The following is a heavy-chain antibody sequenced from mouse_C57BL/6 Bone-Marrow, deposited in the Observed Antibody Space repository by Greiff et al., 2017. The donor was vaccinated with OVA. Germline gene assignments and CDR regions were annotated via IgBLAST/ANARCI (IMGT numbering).Heavy chain of an antibody. CDR1: GYTFTSYT. CDR3: ARWGYELAY. J-gene: IGHJ3*01. V-gene: IGHV1-4*01. Sequence: QVQLQQSGAELARPGASVKMSCKASGYTFTSYTMHWVKQRPGQGLEWIGYINPSSGYTKYNQKFKDKATLTADKSSSTAYMQLSSLTSEDSAVNYYARWGYELAYWGQGTLVTVSA. D-gene: IGHD2-3*01. CDR2: INPSSGYT.